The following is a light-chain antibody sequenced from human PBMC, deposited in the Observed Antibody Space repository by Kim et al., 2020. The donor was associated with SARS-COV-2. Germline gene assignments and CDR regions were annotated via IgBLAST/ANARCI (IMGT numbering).Light chain of an antibody. CDR3: NSRDSSDNVV. V-gene: IGLV3-19*01. CDR2: GKN. J-gene: IGLJ2*01. CDR1: SLRSYY. Sequence: SSELTQDPAVSVALGQTVRITCQGDSLRSYYATWYQQKPGQAPILVIYGKNNRPSGIPDRFSGSSSGNTASLTITGTQAGDEGDYYCNSRDSSDNVVFGG.